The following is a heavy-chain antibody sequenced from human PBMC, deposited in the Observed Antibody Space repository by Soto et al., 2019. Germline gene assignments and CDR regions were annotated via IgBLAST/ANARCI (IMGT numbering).Heavy chain of an antibody. Sequence: QVQLVQSGAEVREPGSSVKVSCEASGGTFRSYAINWVRQAPGQGLEWMGGIIPMFGKANYAEKFLGRVTITADEATRTAYMEVSSLKSEDTAVDYCARSMETNYFYCMDVWGLGTKVTVSS. CDR1: GGTFRSYA. J-gene: IGHJ6*02. CDR3: ARSMETNYFYCMDV. D-gene: IGHD2-8*01. CDR2: IIPMFGKA. V-gene: IGHV1-69*01.